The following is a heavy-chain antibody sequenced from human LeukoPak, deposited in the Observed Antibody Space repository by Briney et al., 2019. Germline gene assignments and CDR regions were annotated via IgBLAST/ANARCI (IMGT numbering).Heavy chain of an antibody. CDR2: ISGSGGST. V-gene: IGHV3-23*01. J-gene: IGHJ4*02. Sequence: PGGSLRLSCAASGFTFSSYEMNWVRQAPGKGLEWVSAISGSGGSTYYADSVKGRFTISRDNSKNTLHLQMNSLRAEDTAVYYCAKDYYDFWSALDSWGQGTLVTVSS. D-gene: IGHD3-3*01. CDR1: GFTFSSYE. CDR3: AKDYYDFWSALDS.